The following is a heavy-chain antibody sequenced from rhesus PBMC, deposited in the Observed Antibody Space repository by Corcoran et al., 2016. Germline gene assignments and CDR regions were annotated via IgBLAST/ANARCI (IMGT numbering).Heavy chain of an antibody. CDR2: LYVSGSSN. J-gene: IGHJ4*01. D-gene: IGHD6-37*01. CDR1: GGSISSSY. V-gene: IGHV4-169*01. CDR3: AGVGGYDN. Sequence: LQRQESGPGLGNPSETLTVTCAVSGGSISSSYWSLMRPDPGKGLAWIMFLYVSGSSNTDNPTLRARLSLSVATSELPLSLKLSSVTTTVPAVYYCAGVGGYDNWVQGVLVTVSS.